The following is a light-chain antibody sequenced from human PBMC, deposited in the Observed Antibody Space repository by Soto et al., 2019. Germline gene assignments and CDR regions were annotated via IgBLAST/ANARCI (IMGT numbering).Light chain of an antibody. CDR3: QQYHNRWT. J-gene: IGKJ1*01. CDR1: QSVTSR. V-gene: IGKV3-15*01. CDR2: GAS. Sequence: EIVMTQSPATLSVSPGERLTLSCRASQSVTSRLAWYQQKPGQAPRLLIFGASTRATGIPARFSGSGSGTEFTLTISSLQSKDFAVYYCQQYHNRWTFGQGTKVEI.